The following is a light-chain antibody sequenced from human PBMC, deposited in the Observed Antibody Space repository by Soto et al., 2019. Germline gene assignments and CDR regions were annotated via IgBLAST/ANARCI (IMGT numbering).Light chain of an antibody. V-gene: IGKV3-20*01. CDR2: ATS. CDR1: QSVHSRY. J-gene: IGKJ1*01. Sequence: LVLTQSPGTLSVSPGERVTLSCWASQSVHSRYLSWYQQKVGQAPRLLIFATSRRATGIPDRFSGSGSGTDFTLTISGLEPEDFAVYYCQQLDDSQWTFGQGTKVDIK. CDR3: QQLDDSQWT.